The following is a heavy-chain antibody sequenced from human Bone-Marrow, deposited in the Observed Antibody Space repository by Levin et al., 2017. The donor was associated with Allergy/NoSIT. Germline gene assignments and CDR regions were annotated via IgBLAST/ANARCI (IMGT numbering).Heavy chain of an antibody. V-gene: IGHV7-4-1*02. CDR1: GYTFTSYA. CDR2: INTNTGNP. Sequence: ASVKVSCKASGYTFTSYAMNWVRQAPGQGLEWMGWINTNTGNPTYAQGFTGRFVFSLDTSVSTAYLQISSLKAEDTAVYYCARDLYYGDYQQMWDYGMDVWGQGTTVTVSS. CDR3: ARDLYYGDYQQMWDYGMDV. J-gene: IGHJ6*02. D-gene: IGHD4-17*01.